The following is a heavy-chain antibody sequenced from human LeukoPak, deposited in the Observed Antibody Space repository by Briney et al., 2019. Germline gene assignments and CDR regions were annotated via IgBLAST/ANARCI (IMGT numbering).Heavy chain of an antibody. CDR1: GFTFSRYA. J-gene: IGHJ4*02. CDR3: AKDLSAWYKDY. V-gene: IGHV3-23*01. Sequence: GGSLRLSCAASGFTFSRYAINWVRQAPGKGLEWVSAIPEGGGSLYYADSVKGRFTISRDNSKNTLYLQMNSLRAEDTAIYYRAKDLSAWYKDYWGQGTLVTVSS. CDR2: IPEGGGSL. D-gene: IGHD1-1*01.